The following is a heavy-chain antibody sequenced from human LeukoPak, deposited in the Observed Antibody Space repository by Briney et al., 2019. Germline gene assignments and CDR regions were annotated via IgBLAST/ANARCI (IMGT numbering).Heavy chain of an antibody. CDR2: ISGSGDRT. V-gene: IGHV3-23*01. CDR1: GFTFSSYA. Sequence: GGSLRLSCAASGFTFSSYAMSWVRQAPGKGLEWVSVISGSGDRTYYADSVKGRFTISRDNSKNTLYLQVNSLRAEDTAVYYCAKESTVTPGNVNWFDPWGQGTLVTVSS. J-gene: IGHJ5*02. CDR3: AKESTVTPGNVNWFDP. D-gene: IGHD4-17*01.